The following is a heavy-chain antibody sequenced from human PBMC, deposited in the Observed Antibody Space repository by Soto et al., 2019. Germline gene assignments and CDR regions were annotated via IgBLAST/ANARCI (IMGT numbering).Heavy chain of an antibody. D-gene: IGHD3-10*01. CDR1: GFTFSSYG. V-gene: IGHV3-30*18. Sequence: QVQLVESGGGVVQPGRSLRLSCAASGFTFSSYGMHWVRQAPGKELEWVAVISYDGSNKYYADSVKGRFTISRDNSKNTLYLQMNSLRAEDTAVYYCAKDASITMVRGRFDYWGQGTLVTVSS. CDR3: AKDASITMVRGRFDY. CDR2: ISYDGSNK. J-gene: IGHJ4*02.